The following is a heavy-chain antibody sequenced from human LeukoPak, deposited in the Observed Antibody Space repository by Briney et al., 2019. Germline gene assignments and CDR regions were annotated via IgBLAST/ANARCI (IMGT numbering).Heavy chain of an antibody. J-gene: IGHJ4*02. CDR3: ARDTDSGYGPFAS. D-gene: IGHD5-12*01. Sequence: PGGSLRPSCAASALTVSNNYMSWVSQPQENGLEWDSVIHSGRTTSYADSVQGRFTNSRDNSKTTVYLHMNSLRAEDTAVYYCARDTDSGYGPFASWGQGTLVTVSS. V-gene: IGHV3-53*01. CDR1: ALTVSNNY. CDR2: IHSGRTT.